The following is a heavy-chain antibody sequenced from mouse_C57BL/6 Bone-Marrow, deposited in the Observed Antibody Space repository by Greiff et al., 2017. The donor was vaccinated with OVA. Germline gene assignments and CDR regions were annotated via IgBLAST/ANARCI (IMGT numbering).Heavy chain of an antibody. Sequence: VQLQQSGPELVKPGASVKISCKASGYSFTGYYMNWVKQSPEKSLEWIGEINPSTGGTTYNQKFKAKATLTVDKSSSTAYMQLKSLTSEDSAVYYCARVPVVGGDYWGQGTTLTVSS. V-gene: IGHV1-42*01. D-gene: IGHD1-1*01. CDR1: GYSFTGYY. J-gene: IGHJ2*01. CDR3: ARVPVVGGDY. CDR2: INPSTGGT.